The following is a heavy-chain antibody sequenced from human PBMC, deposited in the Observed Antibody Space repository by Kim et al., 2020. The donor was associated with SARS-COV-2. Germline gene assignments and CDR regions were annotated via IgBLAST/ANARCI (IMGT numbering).Heavy chain of an antibody. J-gene: IGHJ4*02. Sequence: GGSLRLSCAASGFDFSNYYMSWVRQAPGKGLEWISYISSSSMYTNYSDSVKGRFMVSRDNGKSALYLQMSSLRAEDTAVYYCARNPFDGGILFEYWGQGSLVAVSS. D-gene: IGHD2-15*01. V-gene: IGHV3-11*03. CDR1: GFDFSNYY. CDR3: ARNPFDGGILFEY. CDR2: ISSSSMYT.